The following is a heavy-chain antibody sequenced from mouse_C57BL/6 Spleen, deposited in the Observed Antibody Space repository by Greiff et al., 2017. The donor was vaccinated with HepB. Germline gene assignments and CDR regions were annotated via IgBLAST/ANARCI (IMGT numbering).Heavy chain of an antibody. CDR3: ARKYSNYDYYAMDY. Sequence: VMLVESGAELARPGASVKLSCKASGYTFTSYGISWVKQRTGQGLEWIGEIYPRSGNTYYNEKFKGKATLTADKSSSTAYMELRSLTSEDSAVYFCARKYSNYDYYAMDYWGQGTSVTVSS. CDR1: GYTFTSYG. D-gene: IGHD2-5*01. J-gene: IGHJ4*01. V-gene: IGHV1-81*01. CDR2: IYPRSGNT.